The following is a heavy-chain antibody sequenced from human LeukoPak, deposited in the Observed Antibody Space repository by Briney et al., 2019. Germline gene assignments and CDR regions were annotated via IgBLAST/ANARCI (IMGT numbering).Heavy chain of an antibody. V-gene: IGHV3-23*01. CDR2: ISGSGGST. CDR3: ARKYSGTNPFDY. CDR1: GFTFSSYA. J-gene: IGHJ4*02. Sequence: PGGSLRLSCAASGFTFSSYAMSWVRQAPGKGLEWVSGISGSGGSTYYADSVKDRFTISRDNSKNTLSLQVNSLRAEDTALYYCARKYSGTNPFDYWGQGTLVTVSS. D-gene: IGHD1-26*01.